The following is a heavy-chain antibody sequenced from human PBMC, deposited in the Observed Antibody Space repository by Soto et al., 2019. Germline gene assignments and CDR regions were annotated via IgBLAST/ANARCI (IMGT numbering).Heavy chain of an antibody. J-gene: IGHJ4*02. Sequence: GGSLRLSCAASESTFSNAWSSWVRQAPGKGLEWVGRIKSKADGGTTDYAAPVKGRFTISRDESQNTLYLQMNSLKTEDTAVYYCTSLYYGHWGQGTLVTVSS. CDR3: TSLYYGH. V-gene: IGHV3-15*01. CDR1: ESTFSNAW. D-gene: IGHD4-17*01. CDR2: IKSKADGGTT.